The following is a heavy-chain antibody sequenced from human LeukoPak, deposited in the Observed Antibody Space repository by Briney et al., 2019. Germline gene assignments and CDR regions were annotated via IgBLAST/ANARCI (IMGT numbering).Heavy chain of an antibody. V-gene: IGHV3-33*01. CDR3: ARDPYSYDTSGPKPFDY. CDR2: IWYDGGNK. Sequence: GGSLRLSCAASGLTFSSYGMHWVRQAPGKGLEWVAVIWYDGGNKYYADSVKGRFTISRDNAKNSLFLQMNSLRDEDTAVYYCARDPYSYDTSGPKPFDYWGQGTLVTVSS. CDR1: GLTFSSYG. D-gene: IGHD3-3*01. J-gene: IGHJ4*02.